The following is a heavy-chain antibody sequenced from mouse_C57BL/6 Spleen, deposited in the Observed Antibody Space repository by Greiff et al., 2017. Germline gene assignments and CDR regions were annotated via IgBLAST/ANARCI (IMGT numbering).Heavy chain of an antibody. V-gene: IGHV7-3*01. CDR1: GFTFTDYY. Sequence: EVQRVESGGGLVQPGGSLSLSCAASGFTFTDYYMSWVRQPPGKALEWLGFIRNKANGYTTEYSASVKGRFTISRDNSQSILYLQMNALRAEDSATYYCARYKLRYGNYGWYFDVWGTGTTVTVSS. CDR3: ARYKLRYGNYGWYFDV. J-gene: IGHJ1*03. D-gene: IGHD2-1*01. CDR2: IRNKANGYTT.